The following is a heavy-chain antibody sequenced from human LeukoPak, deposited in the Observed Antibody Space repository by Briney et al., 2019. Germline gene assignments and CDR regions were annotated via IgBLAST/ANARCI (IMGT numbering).Heavy chain of an antibody. D-gene: IGHD2-2*01. Sequence: GASVKVSRKVSGYTLTELSVHWVRQAPGKGLEWMGGFDPEDGETIYAQKFQGRVTMTEDTSTDTAYMELSSLRSEDTAVYYCATGLVVPAATYYYYGMDVWGQGTTVTVSS. CDR3: ATGLVVPAATYYYYGMDV. CDR1: GYTLTELS. CDR2: FDPEDGET. J-gene: IGHJ6*02. V-gene: IGHV1-24*01.